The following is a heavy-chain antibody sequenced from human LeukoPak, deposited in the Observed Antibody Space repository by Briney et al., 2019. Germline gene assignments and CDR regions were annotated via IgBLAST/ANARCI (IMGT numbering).Heavy chain of an antibody. D-gene: IGHD3-10*01. CDR3: ARGWMYYYDSGSQLYYFDY. J-gene: IGHJ4*02. CDR1: GFTFSSYS. Sequence: GGSLRLSCEASGFTFSSYSMNWVRQAPGKGLEWVSSISSSSAYIYYADSLKGRFTISRDNAKNSLYLQMNSLRAEDTAVYYCARGWMYYYDSGSQLYYFDYWGQGTLVTASS. CDR2: ISSSSAYI. V-gene: IGHV3-21*01.